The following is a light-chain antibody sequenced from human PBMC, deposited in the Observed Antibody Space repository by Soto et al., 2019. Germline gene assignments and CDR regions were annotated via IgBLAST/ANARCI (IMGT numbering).Light chain of an antibody. V-gene: IGLV1-47*01. J-gene: IGLJ3*02. CDR3: ATWEDSLSGWV. Sequence: QSVLTQPPSASGTPGQRVTISCSGSSSNIGSDYVYWYQQLPGTAPKLLIYRNNQRPSVVPDRFSGSKSGTSASLAISGLRSEDEADYYCATWEDSLSGWVFGGGTKLTVL. CDR1: SSNIGSDY. CDR2: RNN.